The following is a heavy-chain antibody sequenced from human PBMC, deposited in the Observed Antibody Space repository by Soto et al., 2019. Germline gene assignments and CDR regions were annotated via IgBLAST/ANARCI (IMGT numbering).Heavy chain of an antibody. CDR3: ARAGGSGWSFDY. V-gene: IGHV3-11*01. CDR2: ISTSVTII. J-gene: IGHJ4*02. CDR1: GYIFSDYY. D-gene: IGHD6-19*01. Sequence: QGQLVESGGGLVQPGGSLRLSCAASGYIFSDYYMTWIRQAPGKGLEWVSYISTSVTIISYADSVKGRFTISRDDAKNSPYLQMNSLRADDTAIYYCARAGGSGWSFDYWGRGTLVTVSS.